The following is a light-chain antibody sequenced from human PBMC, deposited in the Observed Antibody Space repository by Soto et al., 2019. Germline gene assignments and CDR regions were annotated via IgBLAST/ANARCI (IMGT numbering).Light chain of an antibody. CDR3: QQYNNWPPWT. J-gene: IGKJ2*02. Sequence: EIVMTQSPATLSVSPGERATLSCRASQSVSSNLAWYQQKPGQAPRLLIYGASTMATGSPARFSGSRSGTEFTLTISSLQSEDFAVYYCQQYNNWPPWTFGQGTKLEIK. CDR2: GAS. V-gene: IGKV3-15*01. CDR1: QSVSSN.